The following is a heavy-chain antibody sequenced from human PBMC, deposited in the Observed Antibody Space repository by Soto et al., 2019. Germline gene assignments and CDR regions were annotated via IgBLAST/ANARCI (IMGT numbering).Heavy chain of an antibody. CDR1: GGSISSGYYY. Sequence: SETLSLTCTVSGGSISSGYYYCSWIRQPPGKGLEWIWYIYYSGSTFYNPSLKNRVTISLDTSKIQFSLQLSSVTAADTAVYYCVREGGANWLDTWGKGTLVTVSS. V-gene: IGHV4-30-4*01. CDR3: VREGGANWLDT. J-gene: IGHJ5*02. D-gene: IGHD3-16*01. CDR2: IYYSGST.